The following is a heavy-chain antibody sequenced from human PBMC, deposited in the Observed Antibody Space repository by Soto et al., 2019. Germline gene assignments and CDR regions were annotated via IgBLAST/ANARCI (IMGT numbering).Heavy chain of an antibody. Sequence: ASVKVSCKASGFTFTSYAMHWVRQAPGQRLEWMGWINAGNGNTKYSQKFQGRVTITRDTSASTAYMELSSLRSEDTAVYYCARDIMAAAPDYWGQGTLVTVSS. J-gene: IGHJ4*02. CDR1: GFTFTSYA. V-gene: IGHV1-3*01. CDR2: INAGNGNT. CDR3: ARDIMAAAPDY. D-gene: IGHD6-13*01.